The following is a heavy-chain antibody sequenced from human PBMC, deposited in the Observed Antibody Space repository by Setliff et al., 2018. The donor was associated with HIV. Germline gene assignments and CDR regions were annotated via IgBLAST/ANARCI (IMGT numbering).Heavy chain of an antibody. D-gene: IGHD3-22*01. CDR3: ATSPYYYDSSGYIFFPGLPDY. CDR2: ISAYNGNT. V-gene: IGHV1-18*01. Sequence: ASVKVSCKASGYTFTSYGISWVRQAPGQGLEWMGWISAYNGNTNYAQKLQGRVTMTTDTSTSTAYMELRSLRSDDTAVYYCATSPYYYDSSGYIFFPGLPDYWGQGTLVTVSS. CDR1: GYTFTSYG. J-gene: IGHJ4*02.